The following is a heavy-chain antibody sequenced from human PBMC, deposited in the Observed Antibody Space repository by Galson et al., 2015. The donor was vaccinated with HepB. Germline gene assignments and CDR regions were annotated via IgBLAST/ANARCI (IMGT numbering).Heavy chain of an antibody. V-gene: IGHV3-30-3*01. CDR3: ARESIGNFDY. CDR1: GFSFRSYA. J-gene: IGHJ4*02. CDR2: ISYDGNHK. Sequence: SLRLSCAASGFSFRSYAIHWVRQAPGKGLEWVAVISYDGNHKFYADSVKGRFTISRDNSKNTLFLQMNTLRPEDTAVYYCARESIGNFDYWGQGILVTVSS.